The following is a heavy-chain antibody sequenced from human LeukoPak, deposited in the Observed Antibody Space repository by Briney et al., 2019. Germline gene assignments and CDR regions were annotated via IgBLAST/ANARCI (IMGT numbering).Heavy chain of an antibody. Sequence: SETLSLTCAVYGGSFSGYYWSWIRQPPGKGLEWIGEINHSGSTNYNPSLKSRVTISVDTSKNQFSLKLSSVTAADTAVYYCARGYGSGTDYWGQGTLVAVSS. V-gene: IGHV4-34*01. CDR1: GGSFSGYY. CDR2: INHSGST. J-gene: IGHJ4*02. CDR3: ARGYGSGTDY. D-gene: IGHD3-10*01.